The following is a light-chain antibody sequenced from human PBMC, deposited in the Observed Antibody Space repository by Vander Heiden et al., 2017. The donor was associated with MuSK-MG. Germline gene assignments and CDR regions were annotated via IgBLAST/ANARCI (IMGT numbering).Light chain of an antibody. Sequence: HSAPPQSASVPASPGQSVTISSAGTWRDSGDYDSVSWYQQKPGQAPKVSSVDVTKRTSGVPERGSGSKSGTTESLTISGLQADDEALYVCCSYAGSDTVVFGEGTRMTVL. CDR2: DVT. CDR1: WRDSGDYDS. V-gene: IGLV2-11*01. CDR3: CSYAGSDTVV. J-gene: IGLJ2*01.